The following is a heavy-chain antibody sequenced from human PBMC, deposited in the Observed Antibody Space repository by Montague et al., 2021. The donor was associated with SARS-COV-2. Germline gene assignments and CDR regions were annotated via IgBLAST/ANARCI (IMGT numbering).Heavy chain of an antibody. J-gene: IGHJ3*02. V-gene: IGHV4-39*01. CDR1: GGSIGGTNYY. CDR2: IFQSGGI. Sequence: SETLSLTCAVSGGSIGGTNYYWDWIRQSPGKGLEWIGNIFQSGGISYNPSLKSRVTISVDTSKNQFSLKLSSVTAADTAVYYCARHITGSGNAFDIWGQGTMVTVSS. CDR3: ARHITGSGNAFDI. D-gene: IGHD3-10*01.